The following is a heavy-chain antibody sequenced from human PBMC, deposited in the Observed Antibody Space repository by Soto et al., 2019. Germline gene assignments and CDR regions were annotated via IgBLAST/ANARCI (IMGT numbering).Heavy chain of an antibody. Sequence: PSETLSLTCTVSGGSIRGYYWSWIRQPPGKGLEWIGYIYYSGSTNYNPSLKSRVTISQDTSKNQLSLKLSSVTAADTAVYYCGRDSHSSGWTNNFDYWGQGALVTVSS. D-gene: IGHD6-19*01. CDR2: IYYSGST. J-gene: IGHJ4*02. CDR1: GGSIRGYY. V-gene: IGHV4-59*01. CDR3: GRDSHSSGWTNNFDY.